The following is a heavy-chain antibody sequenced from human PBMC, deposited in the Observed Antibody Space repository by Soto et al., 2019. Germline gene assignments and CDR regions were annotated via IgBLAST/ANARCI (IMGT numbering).Heavy chain of an antibody. CDR2: IFPGDSDT. Sequence: GESLKISCKGSGYNFANFWIGWVRQMPGKGLEWMGMIFPGDSDTKNSPSLEGQITMSVDKSDSSAYLQWRSLKASDTAIYHCAAGYSTGLDAFDIWGQGTMVTV. V-gene: IGHV5-51*01. CDR3: AAGYSTGLDAFDI. J-gene: IGHJ3*02. D-gene: IGHD2-8*02. CDR1: GYNFANFW.